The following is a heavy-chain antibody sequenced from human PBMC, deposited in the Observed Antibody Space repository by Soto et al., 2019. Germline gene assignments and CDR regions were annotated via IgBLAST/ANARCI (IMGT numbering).Heavy chain of an antibody. V-gene: IGHV3-30*03. Sequence: GGSLRLSCAASGFIFSSYGMHWVRQAPGKGLEWLAIISYDGNNQYYADSVKGRFTISRDNSKNTLYLQMNSLRAEDTAVYYCARAPHSTGWRYFDYWGQGTLVTVSS. D-gene: IGHD6-19*01. J-gene: IGHJ4*02. CDR3: ARAPHSTGWRYFDY. CDR1: GFIFSSYG. CDR2: ISYDGNNQ.